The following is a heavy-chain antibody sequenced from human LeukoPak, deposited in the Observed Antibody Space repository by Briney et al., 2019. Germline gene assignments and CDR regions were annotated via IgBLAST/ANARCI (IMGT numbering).Heavy chain of an antibody. V-gene: IGHV3-23*01. J-gene: IGHJ4*02. CDR1: GFTFSSYA. CDR2: ISGSGGST. Sequence: GGSLRLSCAASGFTFSSYAMSWVRQAPGKGLEWVSAISGSGGSTYYADSVKGRFTTSRDNSKNTLYLQMNSLRAEDTAVYYCAKDRGAWGYCSSTSCYPDYWGQGTLVTVSS. D-gene: IGHD2-2*01. CDR3: AKDRGAWGYCSSTSCYPDY.